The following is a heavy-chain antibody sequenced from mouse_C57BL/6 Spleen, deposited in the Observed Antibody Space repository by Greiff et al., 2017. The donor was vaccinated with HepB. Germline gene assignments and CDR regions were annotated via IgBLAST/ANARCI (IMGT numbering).Heavy chain of an antibody. CDR1: GYSITSGYY. D-gene: IGHD4-1*01. CDR3: ARKLTGGFDY. CDR2: ISYDGSN. Sequence: VQLKESGPGLVKPSQSLSLTCSVTGYSITSGYYWNWIRQFPGNKLEWMGYISYDGSNNYNPSLKNRISITRDTSKNQFFLKLNSVTTEDTATYYCARKLTGGFDYWGQGTTLTVSS. V-gene: IGHV3-6*01. J-gene: IGHJ2*01.